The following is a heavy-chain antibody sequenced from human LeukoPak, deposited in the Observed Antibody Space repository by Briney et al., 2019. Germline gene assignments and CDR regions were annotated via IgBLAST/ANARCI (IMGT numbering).Heavy chain of an antibody. D-gene: IGHD3-10*01. CDR2: INHSGRT. CDR1: GGSFSGDY. Sequence: SETPSLTCVVYGGSFSGDYWSWIRQPPGRGLEWIGEINHSGRTNYNPSLKSRVTISVDPSKNQFSLKLSPVTAADTAVYYCAREGFGELSHFDYWGQGTLVIVSS. V-gene: IGHV4-34*01. CDR3: AREGFGELSHFDY. J-gene: IGHJ4*02.